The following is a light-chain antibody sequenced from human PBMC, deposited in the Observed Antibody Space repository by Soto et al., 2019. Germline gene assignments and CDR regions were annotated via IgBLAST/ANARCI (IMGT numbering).Light chain of an antibody. V-gene: IGKV1-39*01. J-gene: IGKJ1*01. CDR3: QQRYGYPRT. CDR1: QRIYTY. CDR2: AAY. Sequence: DIQMTQSPSSLSASVGDTVTITCRASQRIYTYLNWYQQKLGKAPNLLIYAAYTLQSGVPSRFSGGGSGTDFTLTITSLQPEDFATYYCQQRYGYPRTFGQGTKVEIK.